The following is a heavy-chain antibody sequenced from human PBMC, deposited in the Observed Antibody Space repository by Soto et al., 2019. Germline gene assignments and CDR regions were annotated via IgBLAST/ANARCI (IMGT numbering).Heavy chain of an antibody. J-gene: IGHJ4*02. V-gene: IGHV1-2*02. CDR1: GYTFTGYF. CDR3: ARSAATVGLRTGIDY. D-gene: IGHD2-15*01. Sequence: ASVKVSCKASGYTFTGYFMHWVRQAPGQGLEWVGWINPNTGVTNYAQKFQGRVTMTRDTSISTAYMELSRLRSDDTAVYYCARSAATVGLRTGIDYWGQGTLVTVSS. CDR2: INPNTGVT.